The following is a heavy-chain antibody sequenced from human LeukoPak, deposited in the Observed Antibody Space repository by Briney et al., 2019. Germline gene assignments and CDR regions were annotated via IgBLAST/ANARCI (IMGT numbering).Heavy chain of an antibody. CDR3: ARDPDCSGGSCSFDY. CDR1: GGSFSGYY. D-gene: IGHD2-15*01. J-gene: IGHJ4*02. CDR2: IYYSGST. Sequence: SETLSLTCAVYGGSFSGYYWSWIRQHPGKGLEWIGYIYYSGSTYYNPSLKSRVTISVDTSKNQFSLKLSSVTAADTAVYYCARDPDCSGGSCSFDYWGQGTLVTVSS. V-gene: IGHV4-34*01.